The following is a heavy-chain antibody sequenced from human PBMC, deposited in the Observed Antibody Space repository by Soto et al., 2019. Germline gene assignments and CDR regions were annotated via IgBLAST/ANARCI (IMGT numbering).Heavy chain of an antibody. CDR2: IWYDGVNK. D-gene: IGHD6-19*01. CDR1: ELTFRNYG. Sequence: HPCTAAELTFRNYGRRWVRKEKGKGLEWLAAIWYDGVNKHYADSVKGRFSTSRDNSKDTVYLQMNSLRAEDTAVYYCARDQAERVAAPIDNNGLSNWFDSWGQGTLVTVSS. CDR3: ARDQAERVAAPIDNNGLSNWFDS. V-gene: IGHV3-33*01. J-gene: IGHJ5*01.